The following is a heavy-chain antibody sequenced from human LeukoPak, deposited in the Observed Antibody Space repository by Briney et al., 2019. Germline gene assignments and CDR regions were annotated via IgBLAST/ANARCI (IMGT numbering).Heavy chain of an antibody. CDR3: ARRPHSCGSWSYFDY. J-gene: IGHJ4*02. V-gene: IGHV4-31*03. CDR1: GGSISSGGYY. CDR2: IYYSGST. D-gene: IGHD6-13*01. Sequence: SKTLSHTCTVSGGSISSGGYYWSWIRQHPGKGLEWIGYIYYSGSTYYNPSLKSRVTISVDTSKNQFSLKLSSVTAADTAVYYCARRPHSCGSWSYFDYWGQGTLVTVSS.